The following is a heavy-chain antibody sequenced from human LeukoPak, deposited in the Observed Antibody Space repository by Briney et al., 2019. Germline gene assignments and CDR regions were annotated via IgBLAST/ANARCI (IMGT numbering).Heavy chain of an antibody. Sequence: GGSLRLSCAASGFTFSSYWMHWVRQAPGKGLVWVSRINSDGSSTSYADSVKGRFTISRDNAKNTLYLQMNSLRAEDTAVYYCARRSSGPLYYYYYYMDVWGKGTTVTVSS. J-gene: IGHJ6*03. CDR1: GFTFSSYW. CDR2: INSDGSST. D-gene: IGHD3-22*01. V-gene: IGHV3-74*01. CDR3: ARRSSGPLYYYYYYMDV.